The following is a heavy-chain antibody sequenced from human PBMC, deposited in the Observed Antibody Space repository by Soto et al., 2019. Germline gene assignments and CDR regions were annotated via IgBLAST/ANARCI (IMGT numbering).Heavy chain of an antibody. J-gene: IGHJ4*02. CDR1: GGLFSSYP. V-gene: IGHV1-69*01. Sequence: QEQLVQSGAEVKKPGSSVKVSCKASGGLFSSYPISWVRQVPGQGLEWMVGIIPVFQTAYYTQRFQGRGTITADESTNKAYMELSSLRSEDTAIYYCARGGSGYTWFNEFWGQGTLVTVSS. CDR2: IIPVFQTA. D-gene: IGHD3-22*01. CDR3: ARGGSGYTWFNEF.